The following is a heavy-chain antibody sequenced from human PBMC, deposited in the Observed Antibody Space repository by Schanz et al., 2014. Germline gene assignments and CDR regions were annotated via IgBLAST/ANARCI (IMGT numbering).Heavy chain of an antibody. CDR3: ARGGSAMVRGVMPASYWYFDL. V-gene: IGHV4-59*08. D-gene: IGHD3-10*01. J-gene: IGHJ2*01. CDR1: GGSINNFY. CDR2: TYSSGIP. Sequence: QVQLQESGPGPEKPSETLSLTCSVSGGSINNFYWCWIRQSPGKGLEWIGYTYSSGIPTYNPSLKSRVSLTAETTTNQSSLKLTSVTAGDAAVYYCARGGSAMVRGVMPASYWYFDLWGRGTLVTVSP.